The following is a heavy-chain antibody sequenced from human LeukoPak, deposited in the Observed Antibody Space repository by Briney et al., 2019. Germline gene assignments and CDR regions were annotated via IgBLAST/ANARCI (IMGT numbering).Heavy chain of an antibody. CDR1: GFTFSTYW. Sequence: GGSLRLSCAASGFTFSTYWMNWVRQAPGKGLEWVANIKRDGSEIYYVDSVKGRFTISRDNARNSLSLQMNSLGAEDTAVYYCARVPSDYGYFDSWGQGTLVTVSS. V-gene: IGHV3-7*03. J-gene: IGHJ4*02. CDR2: IKRDGSEI. CDR3: ARVPSDYGYFDS. D-gene: IGHD4-17*01.